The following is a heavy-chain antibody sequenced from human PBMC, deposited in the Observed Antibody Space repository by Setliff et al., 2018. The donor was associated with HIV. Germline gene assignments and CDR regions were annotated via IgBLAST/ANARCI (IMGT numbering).Heavy chain of an antibody. CDR3: AKSPGFSGYGGSG. D-gene: IGHD6-25*01. CDR2: ISYSGST. Sequence: LSLTCAVYGGSFSDYSWSWIRQPSGKGLEWIGEISYSGSTNYNPSLKSRVTISIDTSKNQFSLRLTSVTAADTAVYYRAKSPGFSGYGGSGWGQGTLVTVSS. V-gene: IGHV4-34*01. J-gene: IGHJ4*02. CDR1: GGSFSDYS.